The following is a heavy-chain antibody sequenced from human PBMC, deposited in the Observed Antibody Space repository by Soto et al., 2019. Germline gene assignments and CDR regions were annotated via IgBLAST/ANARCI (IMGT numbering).Heavy chain of an antibody. CDR2: INHSGST. J-gene: IGHJ4*02. CDR3: ARGYYDYIWGSYRTHPLHTFDY. CDR1: GGSFSGYY. Sequence: QVQLQQWGAGLLKPSETLSLTCAVYGGSFSGYYWSWIRQPPGKGLEWIGEINHSGSTNYNPSLKSRVTISVDTSKNQFSLKLSSVTAADTAVYYCARGYYDYIWGSYRTHPLHTFDYWGQGTLVTVSS. V-gene: IGHV4-34*01. D-gene: IGHD3-16*02.